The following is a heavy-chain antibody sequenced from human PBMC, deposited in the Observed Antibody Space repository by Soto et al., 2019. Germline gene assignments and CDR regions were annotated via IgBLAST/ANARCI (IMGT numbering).Heavy chain of an antibody. D-gene: IGHD6-13*01. CDR3: ANGGLGEQQLVRPTTKISYYYYMDV. CDR1: GFTFRGYA. J-gene: IGHJ6*03. Sequence: PGGSLRLSYAASGFTFRGYAVSWVRQAPGKGLEWVSAISGSGGSTYYADSVKGRFTISRDNSKNTLYLQMNSLRAEDTAVYYCANGGLGEQQLVRPTTKISYYYYMDVWGKGTTVTVSS. V-gene: IGHV3-23*01. CDR2: ISGSGGST.